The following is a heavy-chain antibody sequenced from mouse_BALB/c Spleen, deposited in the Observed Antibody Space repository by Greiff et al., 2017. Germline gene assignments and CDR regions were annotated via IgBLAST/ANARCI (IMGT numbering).Heavy chain of an antibody. D-gene: IGHD1-1*01. Sequence: EVQLQQSGTVLARPGASVKMSCKASGYTFTSYWMHWVKQRPGQGLEWIGAINPGNSDTSYNQKFKGKATLTAVTSTSTAYMELSSLTNEDSAVYEWRRCGNYAMDYWGEGTSVTVSS. CDR3: RRCGNYAMDY. CDR2: INPGNSDT. J-gene: IGHJ4*01. V-gene: IGHV1-5*01. CDR1: GYTFTSYW.